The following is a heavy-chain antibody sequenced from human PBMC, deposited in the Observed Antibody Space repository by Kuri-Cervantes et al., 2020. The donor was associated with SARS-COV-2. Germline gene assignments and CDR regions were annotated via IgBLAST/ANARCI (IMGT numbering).Heavy chain of an antibody. CDR2: INHSGRT. Sequence: SETLSLTCAVYGGSFSGYYWSGIRQPPGKGLEWIGEINHSGRTNYNPSPKSRVTISVDTSKNQFSLKLSSVTAADTAVYYCAWGKPQYYDFWSGSRGYFDYWGQGTLVTVSS. J-gene: IGHJ4*02. CDR3: AWGKPQYYDFWSGSRGYFDY. V-gene: IGHV4-34*01. D-gene: IGHD3-3*01. CDR1: GGSFSGYY.